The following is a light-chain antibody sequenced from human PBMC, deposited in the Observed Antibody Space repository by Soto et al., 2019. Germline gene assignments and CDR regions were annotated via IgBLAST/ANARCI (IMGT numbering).Light chain of an antibody. V-gene: IGKV3-15*01. CDR2: DTS. Sequence: EVVMTQSPATLSVSPGDRATLSCRASQSVHNNLAWYQQKPGQAPRLLIFDTSTRATDIPIRFTGGGSGTECTLTISSLQSEDSAVYSCQQYEIWPLTFGGGTKVEIK. J-gene: IGKJ4*01. CDR3: QQYEIWPLT. CDR1: QSVHNN.